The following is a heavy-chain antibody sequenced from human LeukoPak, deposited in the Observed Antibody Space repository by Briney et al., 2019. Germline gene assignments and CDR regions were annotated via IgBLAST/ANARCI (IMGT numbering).Heavy chain of an antibody. J-gene: IGHJ2*01. CDR2: IIPIFGTA. CDR1: GGTFSSYA. V-gene: IGHV1-69*13. CDR3: ARGRAVAWVFDL. D-gene: IGHD6-19*01. Sequence: SVKVSCKASGGTFSSYAISWVRQAPGQGLEWMGGIIPIFGTANYAQKFQGRVTITADESASTAYMELSSLRSEDTAVYYCARGRAVAWVFDLWGRGTLVTVSS.